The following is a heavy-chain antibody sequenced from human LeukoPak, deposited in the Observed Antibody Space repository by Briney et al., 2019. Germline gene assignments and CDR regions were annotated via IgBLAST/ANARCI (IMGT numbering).Heavy chain of an antibody. J-gene: IGHJ4*02. CDR3: ARNHLGYYFDY. CDR2: IYPGDSDT. V-gene: IGHV5-51*01. Sequence: GESLKISCKGSGSRFTSYWIGWVRQLPGKGLEWMGIIYPGDSDTRYSPSFQGQVTISADKSISTAYLQWSSLKASDTAMYYCARNHLGYYFDYWGQGTLVTVSS. CDR1: GSRFTSYW.